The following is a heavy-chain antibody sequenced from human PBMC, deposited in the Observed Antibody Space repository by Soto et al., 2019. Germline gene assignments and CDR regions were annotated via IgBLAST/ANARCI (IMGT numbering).Heavy chain of an antibody. CDR3: AGQGDYYVMDV. V-gene: IGHV4-39*01. CDR2: IYYSGST. CDR1: GGSISNSDYY. Sequence: PSETLSLTCTVSGGSISNSDYYWGWIRQPPGKGLEWIGSIYYSGSTYYNPSLKSRVTVSVDSSKNQFSLKLNSVTAADTALYYCAGQGDYYVMDVCGQGSTVIVS. J-gene: IGHJ6*02.